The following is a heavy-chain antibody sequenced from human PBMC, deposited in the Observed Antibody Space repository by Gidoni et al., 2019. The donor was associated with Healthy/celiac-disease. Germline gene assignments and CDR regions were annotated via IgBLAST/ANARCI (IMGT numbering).Heavy chain of an antibody. D-gene: IGHD2-15*01. J-gene: IGHJ5*02. CDR3: AHSPLYVVVAASGDNWFDP. CDR2: IYWNDDK. Sequence: QITLKESGPTLVKPTQTLTLTCTFSGVSLSTSGVGVGWIRQPPGKALEWLALIYWNDDKRYSPSLKSRLTITKDTSKNQLVLTMTNMDPVDTATYYCAHSPLYVVVAASGDNWFDPWGQGTLVTVSS. V-gene: IGHV2-5*01. CDR1: GVSLSTSGVG.